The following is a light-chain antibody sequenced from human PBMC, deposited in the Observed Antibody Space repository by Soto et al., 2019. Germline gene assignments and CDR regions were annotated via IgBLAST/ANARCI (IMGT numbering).Light chain of an antibody. CDR1: SSDVGGYNY. Sequence: QSVLTQPPSASGSPGQSVTISCTGTSSDVGGYNYVSWYQQHPGKAPKLMISEVSKRPSGVPDRVSGSKSGNTASLTVSGLQAEDEADYYCSSFAGNNNLVFGGGTQLTVL. CDR2: EVS. J-gene: IGLJ2*01. V-gene: IGLV2-8*01. CDR3: SSFAGNNNLV.